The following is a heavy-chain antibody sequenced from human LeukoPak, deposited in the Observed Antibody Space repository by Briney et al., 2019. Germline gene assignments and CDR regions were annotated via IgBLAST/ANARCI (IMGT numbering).Heavy chain of an antibody. CDR2: ISGSGGST. J-gene: IGHJ4*02. CDR3: AKEDDRYYLWFGESPSDY. Sequence: HSGGSLRLSCAASGFTFSSYAMSWVRQAPGKGLEWVSAISGSGGSTYYADSVKGRFTISRDNSKNTLYLQMSSLRPEDTAVYYCAKEDDRYYLWFGESPSDYWGQGTLVTVSS. D-gene: IGHD3-10*01. CDR1: GFTFSSYA. V-gene: IGHV3-23*01.